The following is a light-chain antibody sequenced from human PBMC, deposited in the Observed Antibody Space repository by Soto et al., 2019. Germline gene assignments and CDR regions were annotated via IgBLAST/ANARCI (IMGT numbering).Light chain of an antibody. CDR1: NIGGKS. Sequence: SYELTQPPSVSVAPEKTAKITCGGNNIGGKSVHWYQQKPGQAPVLLIFYDVERPSGIPERFSGSNSGNTATLTISRVEAGDEADYYCQVWDTSDHAVFGTGTKLTVL. V-gene: IGLV3-21*04. CDR2: YDV. CDR3: QVWDTSDHAV. J-gene: IGLJ1*01.